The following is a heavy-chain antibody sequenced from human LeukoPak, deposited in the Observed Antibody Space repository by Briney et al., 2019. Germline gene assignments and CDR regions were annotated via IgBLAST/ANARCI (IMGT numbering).Heavy chain of an antibody. Sequence: SETLSLTCAVSGGSINSYYWSWIRQPPGKGLEWIGYIYYSGSTNYNPSLKSRVTISVDTSKNQFSLKLSSVTAADTAVYYCARENYISWVDYSGQGILVSVSS. D-gene: IGHD6-13*01. J-gene: IGHJ4*02. CDR3: ARENYISWVDY. CDR1: GGSINSYY. V-gene: IGHV4-59*01. CDR2: IYYSGST.